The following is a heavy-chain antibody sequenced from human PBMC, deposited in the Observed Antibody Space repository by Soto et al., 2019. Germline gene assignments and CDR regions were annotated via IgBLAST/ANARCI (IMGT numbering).Heavy chain of an antibody. V-gene: IGHV3-23*01. J-gene: IGHJ6*03. Sequence: GGSLRLSCAASGFTFSSYAMSWVRQAPGKGLEWVSAISGSGGSTYYADSVKGRFTISRDNSKNTLYLQMNSLRAEDTAVYYCATKRGPADFDWLLDYYYYYMDVWGKGTTVTVSS. CDR2: ISGSGGST. D-gene: IGHD3-9*01. CDR1: GFTFSSYA. CDR3: ATKRGPADFDWLLDYYYYYMDV.